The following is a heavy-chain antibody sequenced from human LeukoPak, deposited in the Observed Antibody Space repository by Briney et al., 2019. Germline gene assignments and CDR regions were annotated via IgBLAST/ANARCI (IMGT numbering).Heavy chain of an antibody. CDR3: ARDFQFQPDYYDSSGYLDY. CDR2: ISYDGSNK. J-gene: IGHJ4*02. CDR1: GFTFSSYA. D-gene: IGHD3-22*01. Sequence: TGGSLRLSCAASGFTFSSYAMHWVRQAPGKGLEWVAVISYDGSNKYYADSVKGRFTISRDNSKNTLYLQMNSLRAEDTAVYYCARDFQFQPDYYDSSGYLDYWGQGTLVTVSS. V-gene: IGHV3-30*04.